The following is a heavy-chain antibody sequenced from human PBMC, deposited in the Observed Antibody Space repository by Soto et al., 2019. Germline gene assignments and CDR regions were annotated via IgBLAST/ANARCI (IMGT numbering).Heavy chain of an antibody. CDR2: IIPIFGTT. CDR3: ARAVYTSAWYATRFDY. Sequence: QVQLVQSGAEVKKPGSSVRVSCKASGASFSSYALSWVRQAPGQGLEWMGWIIPIFGTTNHAQKFQGRVTVNADESTSTAYMELSSLRSEDTAVYYCARAVYTSAWYATRFDYWGQGTLVTVSS. CDR1: GASFSSYA. J-gene: IGHJ4*02. D-gene: IGHD6-19*01. V-gene: IGHV1-69*12.